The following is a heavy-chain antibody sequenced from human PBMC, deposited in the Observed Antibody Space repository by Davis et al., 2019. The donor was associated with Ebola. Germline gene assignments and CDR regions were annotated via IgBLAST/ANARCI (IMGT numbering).Heavy chain of an antibody. CDR1: GYTFTGYY. V-gene: IGHV1-2*02. J-gene: IGHJ6*02. CDR2: INPNSGGT. CDR3: ARPDYYYGMDV. Sequence: ASVKVSCKASGYTFTGYYMHWVRQAPGQGLEWMGWINPNSGGTNYAQKFQGRVTMTTDTSTSTAYMELRSLRSDDTAVYYCARPDYYYGMDVWGQGTTVTVSS.